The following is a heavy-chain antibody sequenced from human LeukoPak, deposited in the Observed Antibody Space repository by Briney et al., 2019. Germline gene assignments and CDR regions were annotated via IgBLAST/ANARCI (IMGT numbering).Heavy chain of an antibody. D-gene: IGHD3/OR15-3a*01. Sequence: SSETLSLTCTVSGGSISSGSYYWSWIRQPPGKGLEWIGYIYHSGSTYYNPSLKSRVTISVDRTKNQFSLKLSSVTAADTAVYYCARAHPPDGISGLIIIPNWFDPWGQGTLVTVSS. CDR3: ARAHPPDGISGLIIIPNWFDP. CDR1: GGSISSGSYY. J-gene: IGHJ5*02. V-gene: IGHV4-30-2*01. CDR2: IYHSGST.